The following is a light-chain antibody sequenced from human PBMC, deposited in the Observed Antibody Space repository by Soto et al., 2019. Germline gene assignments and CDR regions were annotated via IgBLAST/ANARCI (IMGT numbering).Light chain of an antibody. CDR1: QSVSSNY. J-gene: IGKJ1*01. CDR3: QKCGSSLWT. CDR2: GAS. V-gene: IGKV3-20*01. Sequence: EIVLTQSPGTLSLSPGERATLSCRASQSVSSNYLAWYQQKPGQAPRLLIYGASSRATGIPDRFSGSGSGTDFTLTISRLEPDDLAVYYWQKCGSSLWTFGQGTKVEIK.